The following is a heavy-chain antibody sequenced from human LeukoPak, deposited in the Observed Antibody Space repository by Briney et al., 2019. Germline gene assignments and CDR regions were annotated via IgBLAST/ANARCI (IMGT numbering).Heavy chain of an antibody. CDR1: GFTVSSNY. J-gene: IGHJ3*02. CDR2: IYSGGST. Sequence: AGGSLRLSCAASGFTVSSNYMSWVRQAPGKGLEWVSVIYSGGSTYYADSVKGRFTISRDNSKNTLYLQMNSLRAEDTAVYYCAREVPGAMNAFDIWGQGTMVTVSS. V-gene: IGHV3-53*01. D-gene: IGHD2-2*01. CDR3: AREVPGAMNAFDI.